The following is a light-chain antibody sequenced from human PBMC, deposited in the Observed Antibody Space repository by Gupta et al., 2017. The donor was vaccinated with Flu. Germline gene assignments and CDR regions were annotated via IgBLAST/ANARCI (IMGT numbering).Light chain of an antibody. CDR1: SSNIGYNP. V-gene: IGLV1-51*01. CDR2: DDD. CDR3: GSWDNSLSVVV. J-gene: IGLJ2*01. Sequence: MVTISCSGSSSNIGYNPVSWYQQLPGTAPKLLSEDDDKRPSGNPDRFSGSKSGTSATLTITGLQTGDEAEYYCGSWDNSLSVVVFGGGTKLTVL.